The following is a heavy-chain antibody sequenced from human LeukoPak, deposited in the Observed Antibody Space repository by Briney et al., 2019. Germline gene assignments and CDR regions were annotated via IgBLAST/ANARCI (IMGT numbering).Heavy chain of an antibody. J-gene: IGHJ5*02. CDR1: GGSISSYY. CDR3: ARAVGSSYCSGGGCYSCSFDP. Sequence: KPSETLSLTCTVSGGSISSYYWSWIRQPAGKGLEWIGRVHTSGSTNYNPSLKSRVTMSIDTSKNQFSLNLSSVTAADTAVYYCARAVGSSYCSGGGCYSCSFDPWGQGTQVTVSS. D-gene: IGHD2-15*01. V-gene: IGHV4-4*07. CDR2: VHTSGST.